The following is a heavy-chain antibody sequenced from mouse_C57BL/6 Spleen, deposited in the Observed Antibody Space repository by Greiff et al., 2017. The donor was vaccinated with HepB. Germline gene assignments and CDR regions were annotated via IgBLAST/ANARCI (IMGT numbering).Heavy chain of an antibody. J-gene: IGHJ3*01. CDR3: ASYYYGDWFAY. D-gene: IGHD1-1*01. Sequence: EVQLQQSGPELVKPGASVKMSCKASGYTFTDYNMHWVKQSHGKSLEWIGYINPNNGGTSYNQKFKGKATLTVNKSSSTAYMELRSLTSEDSAVYYCASYYYGDWFAYWGQGTLVTVSA. V-gene: IGHV1-22*01. CDR2: INPNNGGT. CDR1: GYTFTDYN.